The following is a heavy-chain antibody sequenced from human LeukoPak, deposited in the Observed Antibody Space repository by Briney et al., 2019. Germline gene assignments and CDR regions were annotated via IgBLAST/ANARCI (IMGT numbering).Heavy chain of an antibody. Sequence: PSETLSLTCAVYGGSFSGYYCSWIRQPPGKGLEWIGEINHSGSTNYNPSLKSRVTISVDTSKNQFSLKLSSVTAADTAVYYCARAGIAARSGYYYMDVWGKGTTVTVSS. CDR2: INHSGST. CDR1: GGSFSGYY. V-gene: IGHV4-34*01. J-gene: IGHJ6*03. CDR3: ARAGIAARSGYYYMDV. D-gene: IGHD6-6*01.